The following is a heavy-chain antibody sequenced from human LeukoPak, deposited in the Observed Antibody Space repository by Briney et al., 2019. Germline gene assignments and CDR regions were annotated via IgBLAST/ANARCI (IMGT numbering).Heavy chain of an antibody. J-gene: IGHJ5*02. CDR3: ARHRADDHVWGTYRSLDL. CDR1: GFTFNKNW. CDR2: IKQDGSEK. V-gene: IGHV3-7*01. D-gene: IGHD3-16*02. Sequence: QTGASLRLSCAAAGFTFNKNWMSWVRQAPGKGLEWVANIKQDGSEKYYVDSVKGRFTISRDNAKSSLYLQMNSLRAEDTAVFYCARHRADDHVWGTYRSLDLWGQGTLVTVSS.